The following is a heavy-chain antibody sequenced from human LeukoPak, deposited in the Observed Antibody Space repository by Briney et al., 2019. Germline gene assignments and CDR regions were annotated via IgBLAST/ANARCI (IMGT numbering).Heavy chain of an antibody. D-gene: IGHD2-2*01. CDR3: ARIPLEVVVPAANHWYFDL. V-gene: IGHV1-69*01. CDR2: IIPIFGTA. CDR1: GGTFSSYA. Sequence: SVKVSCKASGGTFSSYAISWVRQAPGQGLEWMGGIIPIFGTANYAQKFQGRVTITADESTSIAYMELSSLRSEDTAVYYCARIPLEVVVPAANHWYFDLWGRGTLVTVSS. J-gene: IGHJ2*01.